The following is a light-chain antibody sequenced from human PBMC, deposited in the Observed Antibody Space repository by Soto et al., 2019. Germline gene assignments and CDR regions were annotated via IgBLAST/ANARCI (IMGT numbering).Light chain of an antibody. J-gene: IGKJ1*01. CDR2: AAS. CDR1: QSVNTY. Sequence: DIQMAQSPSSVSSSVGDIVTITCRASQSVNTYLHWYQQKAGQAPKLLIYAASNLQSGVPSRFSGRGSGTDFTLTVESLQPEDFATYYCQQGYSNPWTFGQGTKVDIK. V-gene: IGKV1-39*01. CDR3: QQGYSNPWT.